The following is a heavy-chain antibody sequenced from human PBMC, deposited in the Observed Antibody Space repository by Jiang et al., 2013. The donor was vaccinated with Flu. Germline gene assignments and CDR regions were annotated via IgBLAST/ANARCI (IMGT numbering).Heavy chain of an antibody. CDR2: IDPNGGST. Sequence: KPGASVKVSCKTSGYTFTRYYVHWVRQVPGQGLEWMGIIDPNGGSTNYAQKFQGRVTVTSDTSTSTAYMELSSLRADDTAVYYCARAPRNYDGYYYGMDVWGQGTTVTVSS. CDR3: ARAPRNYDGYYYGMDV. D-gene: IGHD3-3*01. CDR1: GYTFTRYY. V-gene: IGHV1-46*01. J-gene: IGHJ6*02.